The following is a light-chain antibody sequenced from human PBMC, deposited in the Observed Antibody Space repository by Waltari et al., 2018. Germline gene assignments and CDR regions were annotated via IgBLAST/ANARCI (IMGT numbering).Light chain of an antibody. CDR2: DVS. Sequence: QSALTRPASVSGSPGQSITISCTGTSSDVGGYNYVSWYQQHPGKAPKLMIYDVSKRPSGVSNRFSGSKSGTTASLTISGLQAEDEADYYCCSYAGSWVFGGGTKLTVL. CDR1: SSDVGGYNY. V-gene: IGLV2-23*02. J-gene: IGLJ3*02. CDR3: CSYAGSWV.